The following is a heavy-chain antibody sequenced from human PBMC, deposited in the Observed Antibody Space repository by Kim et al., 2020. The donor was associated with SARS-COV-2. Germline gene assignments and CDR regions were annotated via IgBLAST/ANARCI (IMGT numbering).Heavy chain of an antibody. V-gene: IGHV1-69*13. CDR3: ATRRGLDVWGSYLGMDV. CDR2: IIPIFGTA. D-gene: IGHD3-16*02. Sequence: SVKVSCKASGGTFSSYAISWVRQAPGQGLEWMGGIIPIFGTANYAQKFQGRVTITADESTSTAYMELSSLRSEDTAVYYCATRRGLDVWGSYLGMDVWGQGTTVTVSS. J-gene: IGHJ6*02. CDR1: GGTFSSYA.